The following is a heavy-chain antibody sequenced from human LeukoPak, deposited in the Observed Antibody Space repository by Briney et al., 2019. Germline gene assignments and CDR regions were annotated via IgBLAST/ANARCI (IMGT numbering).Heavy chain of an antibody. CDR2: ISGSGGST. CDR3: ALLGRELTLDY. Sequence: GGSLRLSCAASGFTFSSYAMSWVRRAPGKGLEWVSAISGSGGSTYYADSVKGRFTISRDNSKNTLYLQMNSLRAEGTAVYYCALLGRELTLDYWGQGTLVTVSS. V-gene: IGHV3-23*01. CDR1: GFTFSSYA. J-gene: IGHJ4*02. D-gene: IGHD1-26*01.